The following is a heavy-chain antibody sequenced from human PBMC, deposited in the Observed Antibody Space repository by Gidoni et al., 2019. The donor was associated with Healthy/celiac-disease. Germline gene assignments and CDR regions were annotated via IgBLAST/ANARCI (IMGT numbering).Heavy chain of an antibody. Sequence: EVQLVESGGGLVQPGRSLRLSCAASGFTFDDYAMHWVRQAPGKGLEWVSGISWNSGSIGYADSVKGRFTISRDNAKNSLYLQMNSLRAEDTALYYCAKDKLGGNSDDGYWGQGTLVTVSS. CDR3: AKDKLGGNSDDGY. CDR1: GFTFDDYA. D-gene: IGHD2-21*02. J-gene: IGHJ4*02. CDR2: ISWNSGSI. V-gene: IGHV3-9*01.